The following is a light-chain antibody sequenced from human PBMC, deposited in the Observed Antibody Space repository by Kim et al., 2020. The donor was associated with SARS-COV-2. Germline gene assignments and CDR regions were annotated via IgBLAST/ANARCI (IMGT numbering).Light chain of an antibody. Sequence: GQRVTISCSRSRSNIGSNVVNWYQKLPGTAPKHLLYSNDYRPSGVPDRFSGCKSGTSASLEISGLQSEDEADYYCAAWDDSLNGSVFGGGTQLTVL. CDR1: RSNIGSNV. CDR2: SND. J-gene: IGLJ3*02. V-gene: IGLV1-44*01. CDR3: AAWDDSLNGSV.